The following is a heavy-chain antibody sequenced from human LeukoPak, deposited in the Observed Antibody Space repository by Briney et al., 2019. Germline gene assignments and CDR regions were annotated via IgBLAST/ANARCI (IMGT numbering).Heavy chain of an antibody. CDR1: GYTFTGYY. CDR2: INPNSGGT. J-gene: IGHJ4*02. D-gene: IGHD2-15*01. Sequence: ASVKVSCKASGYTFTGYYMHWVRQAPGQGLEWMGWINPNSGGTNYAQKFQGRATKTRDTSISTAYMELSRLRSDDTAVYYCARFPLGSSGGDYWGQGTLVTVSS. CDR3: ARFPLGSSGGDY. V-gene: IGHV1-2*02.